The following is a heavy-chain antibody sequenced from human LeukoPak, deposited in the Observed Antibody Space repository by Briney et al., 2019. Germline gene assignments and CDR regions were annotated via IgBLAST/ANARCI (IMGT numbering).Heavy chain of an antibody. CDR3: ARDRHYFDY. CDR1: GFTFSSYA. J-gene: IGHJ4*02. V-gene: IGHV3-30-3*01. Sequence: GGSLRLSCAASGFTFSSYAMHWVRRAPGKGLEWVAVISYDGSNKYYADSVKGRFTISGDNSKNTLYLQMNSLRAEDTAVYYCARDRHYFDYWGQGTLVTVPS. CDR2: ISYDGSNK.